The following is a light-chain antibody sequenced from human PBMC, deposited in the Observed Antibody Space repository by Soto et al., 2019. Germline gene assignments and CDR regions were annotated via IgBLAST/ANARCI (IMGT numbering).Light chain of an antibody. V-gene: IGLV2-23*02. CDR3: CSYAGSNTFPDV. Sequence: SVLTQPASGSVSPGQSITISCTGTISDVGTHNLVSWYQQHPGKAPKLIIYEVSRRPSGVSSRFSGSKSGNTASLTISGLQTDDEADYHCCSYAGSNTFPDVFGTGTKVTVL. CDR2: EVS. CDR1: ISDVGTHNL. J-gene: IGLJ1*01.